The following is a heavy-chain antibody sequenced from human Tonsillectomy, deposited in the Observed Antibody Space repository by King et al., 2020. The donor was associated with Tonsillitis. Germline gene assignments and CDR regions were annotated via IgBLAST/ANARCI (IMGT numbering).Heavy chain of an antibody. CDR1: GFTFRGSA. Sequence: VQLVESGGGLVQPGGSLKLSCAASGFTFRGSAMHWVRQASGKGLEWVGRIRSKPNNYATAYAASVKGRFTMSRDDSKNTAYLQMNSLKTEDTAVYYCVRFAAPEYGDYGDYWGQGTLVTVSS. J-gene: IGHJ4*02. CDR3: VRFAAPEYGDYGDY. D-gene: IGHD4-17*01. CDR2: IRSKPNNYAT. V-gene: IGHV3-73*02.